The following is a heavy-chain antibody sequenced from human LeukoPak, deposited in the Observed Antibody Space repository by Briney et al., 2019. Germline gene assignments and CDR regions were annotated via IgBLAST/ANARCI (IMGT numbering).Heavy chain of an antibody. D-gene: IGHD1-26*01. CDR2: ISYDGSNK. V-gene: IGHV3-30*18. CDR3: AKEGPGDPSGQLDY. Sequence: GGSLRLSCAASGFTFSSYGMHWVRQAPGKGLEWVAVISYDGSNKYYADSVKGRFTISRDNSKNTLYLQMNSLRAEDTAVYYCAKEGPGDPSGQLDYWGQGTLVTVSS. J-gene: IGHJ4*02. CDR1: GFTFSSYG.